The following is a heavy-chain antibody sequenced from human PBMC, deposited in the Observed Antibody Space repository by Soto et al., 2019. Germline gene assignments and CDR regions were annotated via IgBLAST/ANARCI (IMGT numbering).Heavy chain of an antibody. V-gene: IGHV4-39*01. CDR2: MSYSGST. D-gene: IGHD2-21*01. CDR1: GGSIFSSDYF. Sequence: SETLSLTCNVSGGSIFSSDYFWGWIRQAPGKGLEWIGSMSYSGSTLHNPSLRSRVTISVDTPKSQFSLKLSSVTATDTAVYYCTRLFVVPTSGYVGFDHWGQGTQVTGSS. CDR3: TRLFVVPTSGYVGFDH. J-gene: IGHJ4*02.